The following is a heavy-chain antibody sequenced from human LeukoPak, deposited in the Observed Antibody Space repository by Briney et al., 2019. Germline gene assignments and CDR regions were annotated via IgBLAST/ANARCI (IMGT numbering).Heavy chain of an antibody. CDR2: IYYSGST. Sequence: SETLSLTCTVSGGSISSSSYYWGWIRQPPGKGLEWIGSIYYSGSTYYNPSLKSRVTISVGTSKNQFSLKLSSVTAADTAVYYCASGSGTLFDYWGQGTLVTVSS. D-gene: IGHD3-10*01. CDR3: ASGSGTLFDY. CDR1: GGSISSSSYY. V-gene: IGHV4-39*01. J-gene: IGHJ4*02.